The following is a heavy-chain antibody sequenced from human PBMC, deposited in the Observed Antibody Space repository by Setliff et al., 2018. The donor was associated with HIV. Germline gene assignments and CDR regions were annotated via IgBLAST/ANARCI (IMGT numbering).Heavy chain of an antibody. Sequence: ASVQVSCKASGHTFTSYYMHWVRQAPGQGLEWMGIINPSGGSTSYAQKFQGRVTMTRDTSTSTVYMELSSLRSEDTAVYYCARDRGDIVVVVAATPGGAFDIWGQGTMVTVSS. D-gene: IGHD2-15*01. V-gene: IGHV1-46*01. CDR2: INPSGGST. J-gene: IGHJ3*02. CDR1: GHTFTSYY. CDR3: ARDRGDIVVVVAATPGGAFDI.